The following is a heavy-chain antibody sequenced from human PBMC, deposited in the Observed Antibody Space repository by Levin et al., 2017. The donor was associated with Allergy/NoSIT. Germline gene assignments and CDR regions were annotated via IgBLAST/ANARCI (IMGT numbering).Heavy chain of an antibody. CDR2: INHSGST. CDR1: GGSFSGYY. V-gene: IGHV4-34*01. Sequence: ESLKISCAVYGGSFSGYYWSWIRQPPGKGLEWIGEINHSGSTNYNPSLKSRVTISVDTSKNQFSLKLSSVTAADTAVYYCARRPANIVVVPAARSNRKPFDYWGQGTLVTVSS. CDR3: ARRPANIVVVPAARSNRKPFDY. D-gene: IGHD2-2*01. J-gene: IGHJ4*02.